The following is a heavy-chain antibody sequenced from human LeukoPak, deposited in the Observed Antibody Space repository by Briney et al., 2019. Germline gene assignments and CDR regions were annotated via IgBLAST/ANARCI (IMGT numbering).Heavy chain of an antibody. J-gene: IGHJ4*02. CDR2: IRYDGSNK. Sequence: GGSLRLSCAASGFTFSSYGMHWVRQAPGKGLEWVAFIRYDGSNKYYADSVKGRFTISRDNAKNSLYLQMNSLRAEDTAVYYCAKLRFLEWLFPDDYWGQGTLVTVSS. CDR3: AKLRFLEWLFPDDY. CDR1: GFTFSSYG. D-gene: IGHD3-3*01. V-gene: IGHV3-30*02.